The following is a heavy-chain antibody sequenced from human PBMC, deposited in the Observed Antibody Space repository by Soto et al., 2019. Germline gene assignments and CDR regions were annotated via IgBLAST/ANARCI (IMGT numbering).Heavy chain of an antibody. V-gene: IGHV4-39*01. D-gene: IGHD6-19*01. CDR3: ARHGGIAVAGTFLG. CDR1: GGSISSSSSY. J-gene: IGHJ4*02. Sequence: PSETLSLTCTVSGGSISSSSSYWGWLRQPPGKGLEWIGSIYYSGSTYYNPSLKSRVTISVDTSKNQFSLKLSSVTAADTAVYYCARHGGIAVAGTFLGWGQGTLVTVSS. CDR2: IYYSGST.